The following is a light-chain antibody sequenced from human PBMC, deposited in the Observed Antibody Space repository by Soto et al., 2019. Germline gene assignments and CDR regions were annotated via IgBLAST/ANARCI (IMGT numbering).Light chain of an antibody. Sequence: QSALTRPPSASGSPGQSVTISCTGTSSDVGGYNYVSWYHQHPGKAPKLMIYEVSKRPSGVPDRFSGSKSGNTASLTVSGLQAEDVAHHYCSSYAGSNNLVFGRGTKLTVL. CDR3: SSYAGSNNLV. CDR2: EVS. CDR1: SSDVGGYNY. J-gene: IGLJ3*02. V-gene: IGLV2-8*01.